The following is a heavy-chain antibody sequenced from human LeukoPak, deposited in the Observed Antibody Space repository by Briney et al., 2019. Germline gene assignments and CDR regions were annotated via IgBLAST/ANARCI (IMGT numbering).Heavy chain of an antibody. CDR2: ISSSSTI. V-gene: IGHV3-48*01. CDR1: GFTFSSYS. Sequence: PGGSLRLSCAASGFTFSSYSMNWVRQAPGKGLEWVSYISSSSTIYYADSVKGRFTISRDNAKNSLYLQMNSLRAEDTAVYYCARDKLVGDSYFEYWGQGTLVTVSS. D-gene: IGHD1-26*01. CDR3: ARDKLVGDSYFEY. J-gene: IGHJ4*02.